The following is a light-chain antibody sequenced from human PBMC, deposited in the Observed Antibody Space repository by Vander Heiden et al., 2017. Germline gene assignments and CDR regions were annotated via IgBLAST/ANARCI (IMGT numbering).Light chain of an antibody. V-gene: IGKV1-5*01. CDR3: QEDSIDSKT. J-gene: IGKJ1*01. Sequence: DTQMTQSPSTRSASVGDRVTITGRASQSITTWLAWYQQKPGKAPKLLIYDASNLQSGVPSRFRRSGSGTDFSLTISSLQPDDFATYYCQEDSIDSKTFGQGI. CDR1: QSITTW. CDR2: DAS.